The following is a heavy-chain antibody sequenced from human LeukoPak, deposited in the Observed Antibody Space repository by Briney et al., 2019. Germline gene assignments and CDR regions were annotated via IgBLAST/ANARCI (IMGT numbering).Heavy chain of an antibody. CDR1: GFTFSNAW. Sequence: GGSLRLSCAASGFTFSNAWMSWVRQAPGKGLEWVGRIKGKTDGGTTDYAAPVKGRFTISRDDSKNTLYLQMNSLKTEDTAVYYCTSGHYFDYWGQGTLVTISS. CDR2: IKGKTDGGTT. CDR3: TSGHYFDY. V-gene: IGHV3-15*01. J-gene: IGHJ4*02.